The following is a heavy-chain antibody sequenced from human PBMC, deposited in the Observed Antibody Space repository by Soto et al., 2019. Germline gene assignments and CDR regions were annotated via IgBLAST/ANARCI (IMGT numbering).Heavy chain of an antibody. V-gene: IGHV3-7*01. Sequence: GGSLRLSCAASGFTFSSYWMSWVRQAPGKGLEWVANIKQDGSEKYYVDSVKGRFTISRDNAKNSLYLQMNSLRAEDTAVYYCARDCAEWLSPYYYYYYMDVWGKGTTVTVSS. D-gene: IGHD3-3*01. CDR2: IKQDGSEK. CDR1: GFTFSSYW. CDR3: ARDCAEWLSPYYYYYYMDV. J-gene: IGHJ6*03.